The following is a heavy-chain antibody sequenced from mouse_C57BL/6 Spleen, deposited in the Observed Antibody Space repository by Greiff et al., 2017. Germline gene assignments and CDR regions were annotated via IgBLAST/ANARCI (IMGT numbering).Heavy chain of an antibody. CDR1: GFTFSDYG. CDR2: ISNLAYSI. Sequence: EVKVVESGGGLVQPGGSLKLSCAASGFTFSDYGMAWVRQAPRKGPEWVAFISNLAYSIYYADTVTGRFTISRENAKNTLYLEMSSLRSEDTAMYYCARHDGNYLLFAYWGQGTLVTVSA. V-gene: IGHV5-15*01. D-gene: IGHD2-1*01. J-gene: IGHJ3*01. CDR3: ARHDGNYLLFAY.